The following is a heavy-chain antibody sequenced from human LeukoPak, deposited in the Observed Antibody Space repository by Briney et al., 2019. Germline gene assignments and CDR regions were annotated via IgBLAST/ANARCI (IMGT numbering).Heavy chain of an antibody. CDR1: GFTFSSYA. V-gene: IGHV3-30-3*01. CDR3: ARESLAAGFDY. CDR2: ISYDGSNK. Sequence: GGSLRLSCAASGFTFSSYAMHWVRQAPGKGLEWVAVISYDGSNKYYADSVKGRFTISRDNSKNTLYLQMNSLRAEDTAVYYCARESLAAGFDYWGQGTLVTVSS. J-gene: IGHJ4*02. D-gene: IGHD6-13*01.